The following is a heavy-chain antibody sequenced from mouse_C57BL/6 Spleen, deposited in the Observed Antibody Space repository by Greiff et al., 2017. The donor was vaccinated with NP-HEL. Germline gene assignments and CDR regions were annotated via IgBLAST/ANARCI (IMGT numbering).Heavy chain of an antibody. CDR3: ARCGDYDVYAMDY. Sequence: QVQLQQPGAELVKPGASVKMSCKASGYTFTSYWITWVKQRPGQGLEWIGDIYPGSGSTNYNEKFKSKATLTLDTSSSTSYMQLSSLTSEDSAVYYCARCGDYDVYAMDYWGQGTSVTVSS. V-gene: IGHV1-55*01. CDR1: GYTFTSYW. CDR2: IYPGSGST. D-gene: IGHD2-4*01. J-gene: IGHJ4*01.